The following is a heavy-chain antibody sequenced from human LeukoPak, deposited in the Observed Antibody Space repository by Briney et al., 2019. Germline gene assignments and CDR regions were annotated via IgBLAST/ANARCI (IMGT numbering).Heavy chain of an antibody. D-gene: IGHD3-9*01. V-gene: IGHV1-69*04. CDR3: ARGGRYFDWLLFGAFDI. CDR2: IIPIFGIA. Sequence: SVKVSCKASGGTFSSYAISWVRQAPGQGLEWMGRIIPIFGIANYAQKFQGRVTITADKSTSTAYMELSSLRAEDTAVYYCARGGRYFDWLLFGAFDIWGQGTMVTVSS. J-gene: IGHJ3*02. CDR1: GGTFSSYA.